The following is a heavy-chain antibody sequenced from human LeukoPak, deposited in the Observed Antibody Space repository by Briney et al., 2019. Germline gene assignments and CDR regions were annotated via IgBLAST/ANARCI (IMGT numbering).Heavy chain of an antibody. CDR1: GGSISSYC. CDR2: IYYSGST. CDR3: ARGGAYYYGSGSYYHFDY. V-gene: IGHV4-59*08. D-gene: IGHD3-10*01. J-gene: IGHJ4*02. Sequence: PSETLSLTCTVSGGSISSYCWSWIRQPPGKGLEWIGYIYYSGSTNYNPSLKSRVTISVDTSKNQFSLKLSSVTAADTAVYYCARGGAYYYGSGSYYHFDYWGQGTLVTVSS.